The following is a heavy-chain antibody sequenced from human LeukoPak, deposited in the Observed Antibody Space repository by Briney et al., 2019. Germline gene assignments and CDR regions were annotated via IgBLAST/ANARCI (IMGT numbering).Heavy chain of an antibody. CDR2: IRTKANTYAT. D-gene: IGHD1-7*01. V-gene: IGHV3-73*01. CDR3: VRGVGVSRFNYLDP. Sequence: PGRSLRLSCATSGFSFSDSAMHWVRQASGKGPEWVGRIRTKANTYATAYAASVKGRFTISRDDSKNTAYLQMNSLRDDDTAVYYCVRGVGVSRFNYLDPWGQGTLVIVSS. J-gene: IGHJ5*02. CDR1: GFSFSDSA.